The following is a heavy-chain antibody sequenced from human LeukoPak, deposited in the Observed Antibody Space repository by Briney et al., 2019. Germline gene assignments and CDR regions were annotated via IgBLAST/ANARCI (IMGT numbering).Heavy chain of an antibody. D-gene: IGHD3-3*01. CDR2: IYHTGST. CDR3: ARSSSLRFLEWLFDY. J-gene: IGHJ4*02. V-gene: IGHV4-59*02. Sequence: SETLSLTCTISGGSVSDYYWSWIRQSPGKGLEWIGYIYHTGSTSYSPSLKSRVTISADTSKNQFSLKLSSVTAADTAVYYCARSSSLRFLEWLFDYWGQGTLVTVSS. CDR1: GGSVSDYY.